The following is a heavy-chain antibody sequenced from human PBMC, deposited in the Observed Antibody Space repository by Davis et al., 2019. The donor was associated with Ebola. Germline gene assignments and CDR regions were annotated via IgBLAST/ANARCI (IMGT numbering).Heavy chain of an antibody. CDR3: VMWLGNGRSYGS. CDR2: MNPNSGNT. CDR1: GYTFTGYD. J-gene: IGHJ5*02. D-gene: IGHD3-10*01. Sequence: ASVKVSCKASGYTFTGYDINWVRQATGQGLEWMGWMNPNSGNTGYAQKFQGRVTMTRENSMSTAYMELSSLRPEDTAVYYCVMWLGNGRSYGSWGQGTQVTVSS. V-gene: IGHV1-8*01.